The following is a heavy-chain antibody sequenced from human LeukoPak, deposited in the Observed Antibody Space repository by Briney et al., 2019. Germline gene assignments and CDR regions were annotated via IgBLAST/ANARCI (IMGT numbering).Heavy chain of an antibody. CDR1: GFTFSNAW. Sequence: GGSLRLSCAASGFTFSNAWMSWVRQAPGKGLEWVGRIKSKTDGGTTDYAAPVKGRFTISRDDSKNTLYLQMNSLKTEDTAVYYCTGRAYCSSTSCYTNWFDPWGQGTLVTVSS. CDR3: TGRAYCSSTSCYTNWFDP. V-gene: IGHV3-15*01. D-gene: IGHD2-2*01. CDR2: IKSKTDGGTT. J-gene: IGHJ5*02.